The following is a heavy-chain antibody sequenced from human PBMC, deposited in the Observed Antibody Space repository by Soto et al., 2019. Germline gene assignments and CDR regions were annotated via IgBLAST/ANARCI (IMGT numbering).Heavy chain of an antibody. CDR2: ISGSGGST. D-gene: IGHD3-22*01. V-gene: IGHV3-23*01. J-gene: IGHJ1*01. Sequence: GESLKISCAASGFTFSSYAMSWVRQAPGKGLEWVSAISGSGGSTYYADSVKGRFTISRDNSKNTLYLQMNSLRAEDTAVYYCAKDGDMIGPNEYFQHWGQGTLVTVSS. CDR1: GFTFSSYA. CDR3: AKDGDMIGPNEYFQH.